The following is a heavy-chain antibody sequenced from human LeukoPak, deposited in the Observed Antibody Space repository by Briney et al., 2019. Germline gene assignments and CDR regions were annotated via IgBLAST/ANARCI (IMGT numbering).Heavy chain of an antibody. D-gene: IGHD1-26*01. CDR3: AKERESYFEFDL. V-gene: IGHV1-18*01. Sequence: ASVKVSCKASGYTFTSYGVSWVRQAPGQGLEWMGWISAYNGNTNYAQKLQGRVTMTTDTSTSTAYMELRSLRSDDTAIYYCAKERESYFEFDLWGQGTLVTVSS. J-gene: IGHJ4*02. CDR2: ISAYNGNT. CDR1: GYTFTSYG.